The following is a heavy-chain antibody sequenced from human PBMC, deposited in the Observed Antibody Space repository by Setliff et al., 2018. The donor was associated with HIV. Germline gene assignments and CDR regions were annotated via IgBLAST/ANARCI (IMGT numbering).Heavy chain of an antibody. CDR2: ISGSGGST. CDR3: ATARPRHLVSTNPPYYFDY. CDR1: EFTFSSYS. Sequence: VGSLRLSCAGSEFTFSSYSMNWVRQAPGKGLEWVSGISGSGGSTYYADSVKGRFTISRDNSKNTLFLRMNSLRADDTAVYYCATARPRHLVSTNPPYYFDYWGQGTLVTVS. J-gene: IGHJ4*02. D-gene: IGHD2-8*02. V-gene: IGHV3-23*01.